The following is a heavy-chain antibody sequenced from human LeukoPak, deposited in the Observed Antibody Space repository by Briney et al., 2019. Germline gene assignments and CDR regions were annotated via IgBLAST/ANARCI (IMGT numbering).Heavy chain of an antibody. Sequence: GGSLRLSCAASGFTFSDYYMSWLRQAPGKGLEWVSYISSSGSTIYYADSVKGRFTISRDNAKNSLYLQMNSLRAEDTAVYYCARGSVYDSSGYYYEADYWGQGTLVTVSS. V-gene: IGHV3-11*01. CDR3: ARGSVYDSSGYYYEADY. J-gene: IGHJ4*02. CDR2: ISSSGSTI. CDR1: GFTFSDYY. D-gene: IGHD3-22*01.